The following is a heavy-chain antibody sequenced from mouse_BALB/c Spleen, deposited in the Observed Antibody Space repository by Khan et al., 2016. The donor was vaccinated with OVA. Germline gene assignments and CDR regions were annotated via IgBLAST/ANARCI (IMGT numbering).Heavy chain of an antibody. CDR2: INPTSGYT. CDR1: GYTFTSYW. V-gene: IGHV1-7*01. CDR3: SRDRIDY. Sequence: QMQLEESGAELAKPGASVKMSCKASGYTFTSYWMNWIKQRPGQGLEWIGYINPTSGYTDYNQKFKDKATLTADKSSSTAYMQLNSLTSDDSAVYYCSRDRIDYWGQGTTLTVSS. J-gene: IGHJ2*01.